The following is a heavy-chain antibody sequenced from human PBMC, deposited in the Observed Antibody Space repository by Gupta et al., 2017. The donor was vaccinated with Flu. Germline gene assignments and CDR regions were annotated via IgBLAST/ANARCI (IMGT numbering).Heavy chain of an antibody. J-gene: IGHJ5*02. CDR3: TRLGGFTVGYNWFDP. CDR1: SGSD. Sequence: SGSDWSWSRQPPGKGPGWIGEMDASGWTNYNPPLKRRVTMSVDTSKNQFSLNLYSATAADTAIYYCTRLGGFTVGYNWFDPWGQGTLVTVSS. V-gene: IGHV4-34*01. D-gene: IGHD4-4*01. CDR2: MDASGWT.